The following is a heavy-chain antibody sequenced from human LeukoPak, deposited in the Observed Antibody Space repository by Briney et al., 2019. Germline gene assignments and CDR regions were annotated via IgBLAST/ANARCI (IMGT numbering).Heavy chain of an antibody. CDR3: ARLYCSSTSCYMGGWFDP. Sequence: GGSLRLSCAASGLTFSDYYMSWIRQAPGKGLEWVSYISSSGSTIYYADSVKGRFTISRDNAKNSLYLQMNSLRAEDTAVYYCARLYCSSTSCYMGGWFDPWGQGTLVTVSS. J-gene: IGHJ5*02. CDR1: GLTFSDYY. V-gene: IGHV3-11*01. CDR2: ISSSGSTI. D-gene: IGHD2-2*01.